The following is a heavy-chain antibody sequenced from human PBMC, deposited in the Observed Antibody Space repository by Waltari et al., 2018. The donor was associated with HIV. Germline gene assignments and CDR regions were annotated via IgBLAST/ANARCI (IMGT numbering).Heavy chain of an antibody. CDR1: GFTFGSNA. Sequence: EVQLVESGGGLVQPGESLRLSCAASGFTFGSNATPGLRQGAGRGLAWVSGIGVAGDTYYSASVKGRFTISRENAKNSLFLQMNGLTADDTAVYYCARAVGAVAGYFDFWGQGTLVTVSS. J-gene: IGHJ4*02. CDR2: IGVAGDT. V-gene: IGHV3-13*01. D-gene: IGHD6-19*01. CDR3: ARAVGAVAGYFDF.